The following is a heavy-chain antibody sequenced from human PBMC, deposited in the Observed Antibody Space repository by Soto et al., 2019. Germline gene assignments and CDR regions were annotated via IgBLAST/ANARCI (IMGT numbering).Heavy chain of an antibody. D-gene: IGHD6-19*01. CDR2: ISYDGSNK. CDR3: AKDLRRYSSGWYGVVDY. CDR1: GFTFSSYG. Sequence: GGSLRLSCAASGFTFSSYGMHWVRQAPGKGLEWVAVISYDGSNKYYADSVKGRFTISRDNSKNTLYLQMNSLRAEDTAVYYCAKDLRRYSSGWYGVVDYWGQGTLVTVSS. J-gene: IGHJ4*02. V-gene: IGHV3-30*18.